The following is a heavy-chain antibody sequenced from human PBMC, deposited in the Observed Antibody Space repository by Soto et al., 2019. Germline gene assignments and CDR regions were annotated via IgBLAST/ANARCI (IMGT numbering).Heavy chain of an antibody. J-gene: IGHJ6*02. CDR1: GGTFSSYA. V-gene: IGHV1-69*06. Sequence: ASVKVSCKASGGTFSSYAISWVRQAPGQGLEWMGGIIPIFGTANYAQKFQGRVTITADKSTSTAYMELSSLRSEDTAVYYCASYRRGYSYGVDYYGMDVWGQGTMVTVS. CDR3: ASYRRGYSYGVDYYGMDV. CDR2: IIPIFGTA. D-gene: IGHD5-18*01.